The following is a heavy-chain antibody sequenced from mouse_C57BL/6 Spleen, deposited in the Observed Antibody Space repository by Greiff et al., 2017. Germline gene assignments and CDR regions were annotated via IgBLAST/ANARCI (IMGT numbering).Heavy chain of an antibody. D-gene: IGHD1-1*01. J-gene: IGHJ2*01. CDR2: IRNKANGYTT. CDR3: ARDNRSSLYYFDY. Sequence: EVHLVESGGGLVQPGGSLSLSCAASGFTFTDYYMSWVRQPPGKALEWLGFIRNKANGYTTEYSASVKGRFTISRDNSQSILYLQMNALRAEDSATYYCARDNRSSLYYFDYWGQGTTLTVSS. CDR1: GFTFTDYY. V-gene: IGHV7-3*01.